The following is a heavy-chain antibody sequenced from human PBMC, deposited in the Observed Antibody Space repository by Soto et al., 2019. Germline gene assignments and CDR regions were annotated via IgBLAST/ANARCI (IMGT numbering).Heavy chain of an antibody. CDR3: TKRPMCTGDCWYFDD. V-gene: IGHV3-23*05. CDR2: IDDANSA. Sequence: HPGGSLRLSCAASGFTFRTYAMYWVRQPPGKGLGWVSAIDDANSAYYADSVKGRFIISRDHSRNTLYLQMGGLRAEDTAIYYCTKRPMCTGDCWYFDDWGQGILVTVS. CDR1: GFTFRTYA. D-gene: IGHD2-21*02. J-gene: IGHJ5*02.